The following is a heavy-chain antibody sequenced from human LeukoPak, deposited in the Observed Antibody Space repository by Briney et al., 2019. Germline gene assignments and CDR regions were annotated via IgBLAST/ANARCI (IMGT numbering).Heavy chain of an antibody. D-gene: IGHD3-16*01. V-gene: IGHV4-39*07. CDR3: AREGFSPVGFDY. J-gene: IGHJ4*02. Sequence: SETLSLTCTVSGGSISSSSYYWGWIRQPPGKGLEWIGSFYYSGSTYYNPSLKSRVTISVDTSKNQFSLKLSSVTAADTVVYYCAREGFSPVGFDYWGQGTLVTVSS. CDR1: GGSISSSSYY. CDR2: FYYSGST.